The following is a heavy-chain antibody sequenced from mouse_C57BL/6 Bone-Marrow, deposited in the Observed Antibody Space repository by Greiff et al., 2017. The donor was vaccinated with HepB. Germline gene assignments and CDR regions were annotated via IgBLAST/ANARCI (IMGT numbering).Heavy chain of an antibody. Sequence: DVQLQESGPELVKPGDSVKISCKASGYSFTGYFMNWVMQSHGKSLEWIGRINPYNGDTFYNQKFKGKATLTVDKSSSTAHMELRSLTSEDSAVYYCANGPGFAYWGQGTLVTVSA. V-gene: IGHV1-20*01. CDR3: ANGPGFAY. CDR2: INPYNGDT. J-gene: IGHJ3*01. CDR1: GYSFTGYF.